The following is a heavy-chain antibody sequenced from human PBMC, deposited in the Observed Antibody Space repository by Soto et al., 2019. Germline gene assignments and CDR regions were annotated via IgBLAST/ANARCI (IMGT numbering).Heavy chain of an antibody. CDR1: GGTFSSYA. CDR3: ARTVDIAVAGTNWFDP. Sequence: QVQLVQSGAEVKKPGSSVKVSCKASGGTFSSYAISWVRQAPGQGLEWMGGIIPIFGTANYAQKFQGRVTITAAESTSTAYMELSSLRSEDTAVYYCARTVDIAVAGTNWFDPWGQGTLVTVSS. CDR2: IIPIFGTA. D-gene: IGHD6-19*01. V-gene: IGHV1-69*12. J-gene: IGHJ5*02.